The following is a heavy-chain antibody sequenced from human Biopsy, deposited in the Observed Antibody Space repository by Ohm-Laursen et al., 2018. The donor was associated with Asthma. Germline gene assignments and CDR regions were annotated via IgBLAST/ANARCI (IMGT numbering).Heavy chain of an antibody. CDR3: ASDFPKDYVRYNFQF. D-gene: IGHD4-17*01. Sequence: APVKVSCKISGYSLTDLSMHWVRQAPGQGLEWMGGHDHVEGGTVNARRFQGRVTMTEDTSTDTAYMELSSLSSDDTAVYYCASDFPKDYVRYNFQFWGQGTPVTVSS. CDR2: HDHVEGGT. V-gene: IGHV1-24*01. J-gene: IGHJ4*02. CDR1: GYSLTDLS.